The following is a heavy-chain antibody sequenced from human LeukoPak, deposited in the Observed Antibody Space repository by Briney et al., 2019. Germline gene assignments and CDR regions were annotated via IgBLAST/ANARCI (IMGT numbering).Heavy chain of an antibody. CDR2: ISSSSTYI. D-gene: IGHD3/OR15-3a*01. Sequence: GGSLRLSCAASGFTFSSYSMNWVRQAPGKGLEWVSSISSSSTYIYYADSVKGRFTISRDNAKNSLYLQMNSLRAEDTAVYYCATDDLDAFDIWGQGTMVTVSS. V-gene: IGHV3-21*01. J-gene: IGHJ3*02. CDR1: GFTFSSYS. CDR3: ATDDLDAFDI.